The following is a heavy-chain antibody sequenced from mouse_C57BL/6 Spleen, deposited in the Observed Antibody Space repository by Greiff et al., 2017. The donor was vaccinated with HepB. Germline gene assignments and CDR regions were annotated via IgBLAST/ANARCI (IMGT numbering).Heavy chain of an antibody. D-gene: IGHD1-1*01. CDR1: GFTFSDYY. CDR2: INYDGSST. CDR3: AREAIYYGPYYFDY. Sequence: EVMLVESEGGLVQPGSSMKLSCTASGFTFSDYYMAWVRQVPEKGLEWVANINYDGSSTYYLDSLKSRFIISRDNAKNILYLQMSSLKSEDTATYYCAREAIYYGPYYFDYWGQGTTLTVSS. V-gene: IGHV5-16*01. J-gene: IGHJ2*01.